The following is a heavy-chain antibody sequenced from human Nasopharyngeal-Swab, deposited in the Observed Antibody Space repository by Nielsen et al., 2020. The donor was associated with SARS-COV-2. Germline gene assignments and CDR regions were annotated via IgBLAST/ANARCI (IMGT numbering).Heavy chain of an antibody. CDR3: ARGGWYFDF. CDR2: IKPDGSEQ. CDR1: GFTFSDYW. V-gene: IGHV3-7*04. J-gene: IGHJ2*01. Sequence: GESLKISCAASGFTFSDYWMSWVRQAPGKGLEWVANIKPDGSEQYYVDSVKGRFTISRDNAKNSLYLQINSLRDDDTTVYYCARGGWYFDFWGRGTLVTVSS.